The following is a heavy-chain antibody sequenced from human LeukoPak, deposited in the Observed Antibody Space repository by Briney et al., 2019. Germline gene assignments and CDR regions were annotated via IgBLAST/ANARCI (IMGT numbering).Heavy chain of an antibody. V-gene: IGHV3-9*01. Sequence: SLRLSCAASGCTFDDYAIHWVRQAPWKGLEWVSGISWNSGSIGYADSVKGRFTISRDNAKNSLYLQMNSLRAEDTALYYCAKDGDSSGYYPDYWGQGTLVTVSP. J-gene: IGHJ4*02. D-gene: IGHD3-22*01. CDR3: AKDGDSSGYYPDY. CDR2: ISWNSGSI. CDR1: GCTFDDYA.